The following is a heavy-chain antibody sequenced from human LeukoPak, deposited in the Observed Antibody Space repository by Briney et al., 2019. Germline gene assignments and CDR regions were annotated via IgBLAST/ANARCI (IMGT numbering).Heavy chain of an antibody. J-gene: IGHJ4*02. V-gene: IGHV3-30*04. CDR3: ATLRNYGCSHYDFDY. Sequence: GGSLRLSCAASGFTFSSYAMHWVRQAPGKGLEWVAVISYDGSNKYYADSVKGRFTISRDNSKNTLYLQMNSLRAEDTAVYYCATLRNYGCSHYDFDYWGQGTLVTVSS. CDR1: GFTFSSYA. CDR2: ISYDGSNK. D-gene: IGHD4-23*01.